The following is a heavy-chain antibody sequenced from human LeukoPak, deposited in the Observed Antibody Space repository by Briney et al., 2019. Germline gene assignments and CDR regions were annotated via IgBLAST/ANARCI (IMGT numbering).Heavy chain of an antibody. CDR3: ARGGIVVVVAARNWFDP. V-gene: IGHV4-34*01. CDR2: INHSGST. D-gene: IGHD2-15*01. J-gene: IGHJ5*02. CDR1: GFTFSNAW. Sequence: GSLRLSCAASGFTFSNAWMSWVRQAPGKGLEWVGEINHSGSTNYNPSLKSRVTISVDTSKNQFSLKLSSVTAADTAVYYCARGGIVVVVAARNWFDPWGQGTLVTVSS.